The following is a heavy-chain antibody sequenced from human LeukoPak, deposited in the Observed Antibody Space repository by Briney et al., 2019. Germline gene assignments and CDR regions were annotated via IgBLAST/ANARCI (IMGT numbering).Heavy chain of an antibody. CDR2: IKRDGSEK. CDR3: ARSYSSRSVEAPYYYYYGMDV. CDR1: GFTFSSYW. V-gene: IGHV3-7*01. D-gene: IGHD6-13*01. Sequence: GGSLRLSCAASGFTFSSYWMSWVHQAPGKGPEWVANIKRDGSEKYYVDSVKGRFTISRDNAKNSLYLQMNSLRAEDTAVYYCARSYSSRSVEAPYYYYYGMDVWGQGTTVTVSS. J-gene: IGHJ6*02.